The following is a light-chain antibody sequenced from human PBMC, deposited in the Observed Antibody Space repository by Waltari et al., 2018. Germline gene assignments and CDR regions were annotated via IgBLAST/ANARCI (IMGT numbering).Light chain of an antibody. J-gene: IGKJ1*01. CDR1: KNIDTL. V-gene: IGKV1-5*01. Sequence: DVQMTQTPSTLSASVGDRVTITCRARKNIDTLLAWFQQKPGKAPKSLIYDASSLEGGVPARFSGSGSGTEFTLTISSLQPDDFATYYCQQYKSYSPEGWTFGQGTKVDIK. CDR2: DAS. CDR3: QQYKSYSPEGWT.